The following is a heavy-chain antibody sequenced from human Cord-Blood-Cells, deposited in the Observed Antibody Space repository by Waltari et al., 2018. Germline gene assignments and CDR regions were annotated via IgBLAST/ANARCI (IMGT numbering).Heavy chain of an antibody. CDR3: ARAPPYSSGWYWFDP. CDR1: GYTFTSYA. J-gene: IGHJ5*02. D-gene: IGHD6-19*01. CDR2: INAGNGNT. V-gene: IGHV1-3*01. Sequence: QVQLVQSGAEVKKPGASVKVSCKASGYTFTSYAMHWVRQAPGQRLEWMGWINAGNGNTKYSQKFQGRVTITRDTSASTAYMELSSLRSEDTAVYYCARAPPYSSGWYWFDPWGQGTLVTVSS.